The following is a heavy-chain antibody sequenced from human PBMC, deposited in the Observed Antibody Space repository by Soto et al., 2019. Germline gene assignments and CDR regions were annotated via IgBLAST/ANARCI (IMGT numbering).Heavy chain of an antibody. CDR2: IYYSGST. Sequence: TLSLTCTVSGGSISSGGYYWSWIRQHPGKGLEWIGYIYYSGSTYYNPSLKSRVTISVDTSKNQFSLKLSSVTAADTAVYYCARGYDSSGYYSSGRWFDPWGQGTLVTVSS. CDR1: GGSISSGGYY. J-gene: IGHJ5*02. V-gene: IGHV4-31*03. D-gene: IGHD3-22*01. CDR3: ARGYDSSGYYSSGRWFDP.